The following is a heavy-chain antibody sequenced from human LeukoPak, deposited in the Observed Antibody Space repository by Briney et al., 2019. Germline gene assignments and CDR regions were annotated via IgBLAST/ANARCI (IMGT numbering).Heavy chain of an antibody. CDR3: ARDFDYGDYIDF. D-gene: IGHD4/OR15-4a*01. Sequence: GGSLRLSCAASGFTFNTYAMNWVRQAPGKGLEWVSSISGSGENTYYADSVKGRFTISRDNTKNAIYLDMTNLRAEDTAVYYCARDFDYGDYIDFWGQGTLVAVSS. CDR1: GFTFNTYA. J-gene: IGHJ4*02. V-gene: IGHV3-23*01. CDR2: ISGSGENT.